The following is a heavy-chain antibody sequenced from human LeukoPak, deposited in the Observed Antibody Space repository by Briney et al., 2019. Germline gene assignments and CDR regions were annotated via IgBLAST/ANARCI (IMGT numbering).Heavy chain of an antibody. Sequence: PGGSLRLSCAASGFTFRSYWMRWVRQAPGKGLEWVANINQDGSEKYYVDSVEGRFTISRDNAKNSLYLQMNSLGAEDTALYYCARDLGGGHHYWGQGTLVTVSS. V-gene: IGHV3-7*03. CDR1: GFTFRSYW. CDR3: ARDLGGGHHY. CDR2: INQDGSEK. J-gene: IGHJ4*02. D-gene: IGHD2-15*01.